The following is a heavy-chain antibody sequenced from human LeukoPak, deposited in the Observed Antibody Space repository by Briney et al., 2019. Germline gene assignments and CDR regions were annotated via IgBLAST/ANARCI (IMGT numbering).Heavy chain of an antibody. J-gene: IGHJ3*02. D-gene: IGHD3-22*01. CDR3: ARELNYYDSSGYYWAADAFDI. Sequence: GGSLRLSCAASGFTFDDYGMSWVRQAPGKGLEWVSGLNWNGGITVYADSVKGRFTISRDNAQNSLYLQMNSLRAEDTAVYYCARELNYYDSSGYYWAADAFDIWGQGTMVTVSS. CDR1: GFTFDDYG. CDR2: LNWNGGIT. V-gene: IGHV3-20*04.